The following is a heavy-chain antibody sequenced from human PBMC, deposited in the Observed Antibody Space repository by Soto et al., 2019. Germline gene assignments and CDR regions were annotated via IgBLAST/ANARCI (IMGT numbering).Heavy chain of an antibody. V-gene: IGHV4-39*01. J-gene: IGHJ5*02. CDR2: NHYTGNG. CDR1: GGSITSRSHY. D-gene: IGHD3-3*01. Sequence: PSETLSLTCSVSGGSITSRSHYWGWIRQPPGKGLEWIVSNHYTGNGYYNKSLKSRVTVSVDTSKNEFSLKLTSVTAADTAVYYCARLSLGPAYDLNWFDPWGRGTLLTVSS. CDR3: ARLSLGPAYDLNWFDP.